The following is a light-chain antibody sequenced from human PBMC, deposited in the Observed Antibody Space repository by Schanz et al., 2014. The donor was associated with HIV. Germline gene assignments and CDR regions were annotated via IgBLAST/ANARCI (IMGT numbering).Light chain of an antibody. CDR2: ATY. Sequence: QSVLTQPPSASGTPGQRVTMSCSASSSNIATNAVNWYQQLPGTAPKLLIYATYNRPSGVPDRFSGSSSGTSASLAISGLQSEDEADYYCAGWDDRLKGWVFGGGTKLTVL. V-gene: IGLV1-44*01. J-gene: IGLJ3*02. CDR1: SSNIATNA. CDR3: AGWDDRLKGWV.